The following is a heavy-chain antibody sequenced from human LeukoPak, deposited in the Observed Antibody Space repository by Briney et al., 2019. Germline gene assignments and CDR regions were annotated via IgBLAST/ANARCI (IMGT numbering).Heavy chain of an antibody. J-gene: IGHJ3*02. CDR3: ARVAIAAAGIHDAFDI. V-gene: IGHV1-2*02. D-gene: IGHD6-13*01. Sequence: GASVKVSCKASGYTFTDYYMHWVRQAPGQGLEWMGWINPNSGGTNYAQKFQGRVTLTRDTSISTAYMELSRLRSDDTAVYYCARVAIAAAGIHDAFDIWGQGTMVTVSS. CDR1: GYTFTDYY. CDR2: INPNSGGT.